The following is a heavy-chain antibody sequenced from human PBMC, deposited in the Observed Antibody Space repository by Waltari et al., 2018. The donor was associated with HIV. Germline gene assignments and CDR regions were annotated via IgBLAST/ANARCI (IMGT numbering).Heavy chain of an antibody. CDR1: GFTVSSNY. CDR3: ASSPSSGTRNDY. Sequence: EVQLVATGGGLLQPGRSLRLSFSASGFTVSSNYTSWVRQAPGKGLEWVSVSYSGGSTYYADSVKGRFTISRDNSKNTLYLQMNSLRAEDTAVYYCASSPSSGTRNDYWGQGTLVTVSS. V-gene: IGHV3-53*02. CDR2: SYSGGST. D-gene: IGHD3-22*01. J-gene: IGHJ4*02.